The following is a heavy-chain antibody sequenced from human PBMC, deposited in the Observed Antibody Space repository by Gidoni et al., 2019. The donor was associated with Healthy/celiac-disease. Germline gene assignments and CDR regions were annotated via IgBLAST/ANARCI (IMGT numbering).Heavy chain of an antibody. CDR1: GFTFSSYS. Sequence: EVQLVESGGGLVKPGGSLRLSCAASGFTFSSYSMHWVRQAPGKGLEWVSSISSSSSYIYYADSVKGRFTISRDNAKNSLYLQMNSLRAEDTAVYYCARHPGDDSSGYSLSDYYYYGMDVWGQGTTVTVSS. V-gene: IGHV3-21*01. J-gene: IGHJ6*02. CDR3: ARHPGDDSSGYSLSDYYYYGMDV. D-gene: IGHD3-22*01. CDR2: ISSSSSYI.